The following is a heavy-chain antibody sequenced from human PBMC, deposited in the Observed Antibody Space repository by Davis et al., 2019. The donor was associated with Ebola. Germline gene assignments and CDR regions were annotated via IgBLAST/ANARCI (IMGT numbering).Heavy chain of an antibody. D-gene: IGHD3-22*01. Sequence: PAETLTLTCTVSDCSSRRLDCTWCRERPGKGLEGVGIIYDIGRTNYNPSLKSRVTISADTSKNQCSLKLTSVTAAETAVYYCVRFGYGAYWGQGTTITGSS. V-gene: IGHV4-59*11. CDR3: VRFGYGAY. CDR2: IYDIGRT. J-gene: IGHJ4*02. CDR1: DCSSRRLD.